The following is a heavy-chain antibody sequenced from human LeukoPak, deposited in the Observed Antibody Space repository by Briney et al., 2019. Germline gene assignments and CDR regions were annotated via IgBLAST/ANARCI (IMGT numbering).Heavy chain of an antibody. D-gene: IGHD1-26*01. J-gene: IGHJ5*02. CDR3: ARVRLIAGGGTNWFDP. V-gene: IGHV1-2*02. CDR2: INPNSGGT. Sequence: ASVKVSCKASGYTFTDYYRHWVRQAPGQGLEWMGWINPNSGGTKYAQKFQGRFTVTRDTSISTAYMELSSLRSDDTAVYYCARVRLIAGGGTNWFDPWGQGTLVTVSS. CDR1: GYTFTDYY.